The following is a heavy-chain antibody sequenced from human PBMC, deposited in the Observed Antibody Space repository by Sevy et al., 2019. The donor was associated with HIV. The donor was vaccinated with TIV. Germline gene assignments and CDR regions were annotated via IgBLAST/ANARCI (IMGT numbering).Heavy chain of an antibody. J-gene: IGHJ6*02. CDR1: GFTFSIYA. Sequence: GGSLRLSFAASGFTFSIYAIHWVRQAPGKGLEWVTVISYDGGNIYYADSVKGRFTVSRDNSKDTVYLQMNSLRPEDTAVYYCARDLPSAVINPFYYYGMDVWGQGTTVTVSS. V-gene: IGHV3-30*04. D-gene: IGHD2-21*01. CDR2: ISYDGGNI. CDR3: ARDLPSAVINPFYYYGMDV.